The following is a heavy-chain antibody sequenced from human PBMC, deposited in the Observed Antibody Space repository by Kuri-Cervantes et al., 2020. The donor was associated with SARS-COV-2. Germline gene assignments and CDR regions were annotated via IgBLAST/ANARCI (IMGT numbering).Heavy chain of an antibody. D-gene: IGHD5-12*01. Sequence: ESLKISCKGSGYSFTSYWIGWVRQMPGKGLEWMGIIYPGDSDTRYSPSFQGQVTISADKSISTAYLQWSSLKASDTAMYYCARVSSRGYDGYYYYYGKDVCGQAITTVSS. J-gene: IGHJ6*01. CDR1: GYSFTSYW. CDR2: IYPGDSDT. CDR3: ARVSSRGYDGYYYYYGKDV. V-gene: IGHV5-51*01.